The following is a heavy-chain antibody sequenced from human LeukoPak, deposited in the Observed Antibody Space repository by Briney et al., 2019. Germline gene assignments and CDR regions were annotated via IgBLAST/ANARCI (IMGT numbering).Heavy chain of an antibody. CDR1: GGSINGYF. D-gene: IGHD4-17*01. CDR2: ISDSGST. V-gene: IGHV4-59*01. Sequence: SETLSLTCTVSGGSINGYFWTWIRQPPGKGLEWIGYISDSGSTNYNPSLKSRVTLSVDSSNTEFSLSLNSVTAADTAVYYCARVFRGAVTSNWFDPWGQGTPVTVSS. CDR3: ARVFRGAVTSNWFDP. J-gene: IGHJ5*02.